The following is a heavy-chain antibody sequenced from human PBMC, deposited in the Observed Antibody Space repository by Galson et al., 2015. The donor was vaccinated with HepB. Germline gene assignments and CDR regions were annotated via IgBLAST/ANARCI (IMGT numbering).Heavy chain of an antibody. Sequence: SVKVSCKASGYTFTSYGISWVRQAPGQGLEWMGWISAYNGNTNYAQKLQGRVTMTTDTSTSTAYMELRSLRSDDTAVYYCASTPGYYYDSSGYYWDFDYWGQGTLVTVSS. CDR3: ASTPGYYYDSSGYYWDFDY. CDR2: ISAYNGNT. V-gene: IGHV1-18*01. CDR1: GYTFTSYG. D-gene: IGHD3-22*01. J-gene: IGHJ4*02.